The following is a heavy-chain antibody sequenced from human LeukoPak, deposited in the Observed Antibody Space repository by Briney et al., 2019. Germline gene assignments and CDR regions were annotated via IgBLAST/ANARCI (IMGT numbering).Heavy chain of an antibody. CDR1: GFTFNTYP. Sequence: GRSLRLSCSASGFTFNTYPMHWVRQSPGKGLEWVAVTSHDESYNFYAESVKGRFTISRDNSNNTLYLQMNTLRPEDTSVYYCARDRLFYFHSPDYRAGYFYAMDVWGQGTTVTVSS. D-gene: IGHD3-22*01. CDR2: TSHDESYN. CDR3: ARDRLFYFHSPDYRAGYFYAMDV. V-gene: IGHV3-30-3*01. J-gene: IGHJ6*02.